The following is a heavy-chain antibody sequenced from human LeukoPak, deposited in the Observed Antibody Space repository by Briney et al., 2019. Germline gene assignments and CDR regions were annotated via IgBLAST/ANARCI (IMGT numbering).Heavy chain of an antibody. D-gene: IGHD5-18*01. J-gene: IGHJ6*03. CDR2: IYYSGST. V-gene: IGHV4-39*01. CDR1: GGSVSSSRYY. CDR3: ARSGPVASYHYFMDV. Sequence: SETLSLTCAVSGGSVSSSRYYWGWIRQPPGKGLEWIGSIYYSGSTKYNTSLMSRVTISVDTSNNQFSLDLTSVTAADTAVYYCARSGPVASYHYFMDVWGKGTAVTVSS.